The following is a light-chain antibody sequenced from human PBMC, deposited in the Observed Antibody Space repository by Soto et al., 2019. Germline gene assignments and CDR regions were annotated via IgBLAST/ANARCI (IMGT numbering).Light chain of an antibody. Sequence: EFVLTQSPGTLSLSPGERATLSCRASQSVSNNYLAWYQQKPGQAPRLLIYGASNRATGIPDRFSGSGSGTDFTLTIGRLEPEDSAVYYCQRYDNWPLTFGGGTKVDIK. V-gene: IGKV3-20*01. CDR2: GAS. CDR1: QSVSNNY. CDR3: QRYDNWPLT. J-gene: IGKJ4*01.